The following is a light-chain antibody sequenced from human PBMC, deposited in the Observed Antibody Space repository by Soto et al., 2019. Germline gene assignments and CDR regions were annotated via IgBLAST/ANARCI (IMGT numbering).Light chain of an antibody. Sequence: DVQMTQSPSSLSASIGDRVTLSCRASQGISRWLAWYQQKPGKAPKSLIFAASTLQSGVPSRFSGSGSGTDFTLTISSLQSEDFATYYCQHYGSFPATFGQGTKVEI. CDR2: AAS. CDR3: QHYGSFPAT. V-gene: IGKV1D-16*01. J-gene: IGKJ1*01. CDR1: QGISRW.